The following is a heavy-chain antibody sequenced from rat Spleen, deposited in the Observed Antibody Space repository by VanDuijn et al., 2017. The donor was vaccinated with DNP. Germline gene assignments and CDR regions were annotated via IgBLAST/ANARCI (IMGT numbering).Heavy chain of an antibody. J-gene: IGHJ2*01. Sequence: EVKLVESGGGLVQPGRSLKLSCAASGFTFSNYWMTWIRQVPGKGLEWVASITNSGDNTYYSDSVKGRFTISRDNAKNTLNLQMNSLRSEDTATYYCANNWELYWWGQGVMVTVSS. CDR3: ANNWELYW. CDR2: ITNSGDNT. D-gene: IGHD5-1*01. V-gene: IGHV5-31*01. CDR1: GFTFSNYW.